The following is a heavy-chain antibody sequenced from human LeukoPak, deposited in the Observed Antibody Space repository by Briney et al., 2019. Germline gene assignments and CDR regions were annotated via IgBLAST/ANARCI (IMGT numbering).Heavy chain of an antibody. CDR3: ARDVVAATGENWFDP. Sequence: SETLSLTCTVSGGSIRSYYWSWIRQSPGKGLEWIGYIYYSGLTNYNPSLKSRVTISVDTSQNQFSLELTSVTAADTAVYYCARDVVAATGENWFDPWGQGTLVTVSS. CDR1: GGSIRSYY. CDR2: IYYSGLT. J-gene: IGHJ5*02. V-gene: IGHV4-59*01. D-gene: IGHD2-15*01.